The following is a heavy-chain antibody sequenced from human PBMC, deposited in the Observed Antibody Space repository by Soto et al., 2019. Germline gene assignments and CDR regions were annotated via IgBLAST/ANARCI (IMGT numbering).Heavy chain of an antibody. J-gene: IGHJ4*02. Sequence: PSETLSLTCAVYGGSFSGYYWSWIRQSPGKGLEWIGEVTHSGSTNYNPSLKSRVTISVDTSKNQFSLNLSSVTAADTAVYYCARDDNTGFFDYWGQGTLVTVS. CDR1: GGSFSGYY. CDR3: ARDDNTGFFDY. D-gene: IGHD3-9*01. CDR2: VTHSGST. V-gene: IGHV4-34*01.